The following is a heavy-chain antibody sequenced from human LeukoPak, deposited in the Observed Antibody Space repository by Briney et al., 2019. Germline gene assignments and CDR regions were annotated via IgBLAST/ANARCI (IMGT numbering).Heavy chain of an antibody. CDR2: IYTSGST. V-gene: IGHV4-4*07. CDR1: GGSISSYY. Sequence: SETLSLTCTVSGGSISSYYWSWIRQPAGKGLEWIGRIYTSGSTNYNPSLKSRVTMSVDTSKNQFSLKLSSVTAADTAVYYCAKVDSGIVATGSPYFDYWGQGTLVTVSS. J-gene: IGHJ4*02. CDR3: AKVDSGIVATGSPYFDY. D-gene: IGHD6-13*01.